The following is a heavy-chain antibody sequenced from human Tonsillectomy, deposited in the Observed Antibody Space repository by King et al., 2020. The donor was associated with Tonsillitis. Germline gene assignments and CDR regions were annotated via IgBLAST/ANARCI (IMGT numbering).Heavy chain of an antibody. J-gene: IGHJ4*02. CDR3: ARDSYSDSSGDHGIFY. Sequence: VQLVESGGGVVQPGRSLRLSCAASGFTFSRYGMHWVRQAPGKGLEWVALIWYDGSNKYYADSVKGRFTISRENSKNTLYLQMNSLRAEDTAVYYCARDSYSDSSGDHGIFYWGQGTLVTVSS. CDR1: GFTFSRYG. D-gene: IGHD3-22*01. CDR2: IWYDGSNK. V-gene: IGHV3-33*08.